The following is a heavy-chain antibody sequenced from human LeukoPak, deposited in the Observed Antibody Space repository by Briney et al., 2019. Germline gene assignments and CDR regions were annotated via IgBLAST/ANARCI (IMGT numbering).Heavy chain of an antibody. Sequence: GGSLRLSCAASEFTFNTYGMNWVRQAPGKGLEWVSSISSSSSNIYYADSVKGRFTISRDNAKNSLYLQMNSLRAEDTAVYYCARRYCSSTSCLIDYWGQGTLVTVSS. J-gene: IGHJ4*02. CDR3: ARRYCSSTSCLIDY. D-gene: IGHD2-2*01. CDR1: EFTFNTYG. CDR2: ISSSSSNI. V-gene: IGHV3-21*01.